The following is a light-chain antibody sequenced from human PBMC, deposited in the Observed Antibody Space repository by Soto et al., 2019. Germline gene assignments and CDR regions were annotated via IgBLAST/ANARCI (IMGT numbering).Light chain of an antibody. Sequence: ALTQPASVSGSPGQSITISCTGTSSDVGGYNYVSWYQQHPGKVPKLMIYDVSYRPSGVSNRFSGSKSGNTASLTISGLQAEDEADYYCNSYTTSSTYVFGTGTKLTVL. CDR2: DVS. V-gene: IGLV2-14*01. CDR1: SSDVGGYNY. J-gene: IGLJ1*01. CDR3: NSYTTSSTYV.